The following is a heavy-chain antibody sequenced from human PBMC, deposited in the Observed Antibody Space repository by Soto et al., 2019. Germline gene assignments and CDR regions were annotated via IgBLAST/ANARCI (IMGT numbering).Heavy chain of an antibody. CDR2: TYYRSKWYN. V-gene: IGHV6-1*01. CDR1: GDSVSSNSAA. Sequence: PSQTLSLTCAISGDSVSSNSAAWNWIRQSPSRGLEWLGRTYYRSKWYNDYAVSVKSRITINPDTSKNQFSLQLNSVTPEDTAVYYCVKTGPTVSSYYYGMDVWGQGTTVTVS. J-gene: IGHJ6*02. CDR3: VKTGPTVSSYYYGMDV. D-gene: IGHD4-17*01.